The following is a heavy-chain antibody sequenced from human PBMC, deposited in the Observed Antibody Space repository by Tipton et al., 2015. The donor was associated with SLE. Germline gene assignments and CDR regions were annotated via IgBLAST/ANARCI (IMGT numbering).Heavy chain of an antibody. Sequence: TLSLTCTVSGGSISSGGYYWSWIRQHPGKGLEWIGYIYYRGSTYYNPSLNSRVTISVDTSKNQFFLWLRSVTAADTSVYYCARSGYSSGWYRRRFDIWGQGTMVTVSS. D-gene: IGHD6-19*01. CDR1: GGSISSGGYY. V-gene: IGHV4-31*03. CDR2: IYYRGST. J-gene: IGHJ3*02. CDR3: ARSGYSSGWYRRRFDI.